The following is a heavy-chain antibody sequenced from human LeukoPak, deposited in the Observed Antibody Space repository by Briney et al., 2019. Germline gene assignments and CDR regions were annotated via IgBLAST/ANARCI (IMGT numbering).Heavy chain of an antibody. D-gene: IGHD4-11*01. CDR2: IWSDKSNK. CDR1: GFIFNHHA. CDR3: AKDAQRGFDYSNSLEY. Sequence: PGGSLRLSCAASGFIFNHHAMHWVRQAPGKGLEWVAVIWSDKSNKFYADSVRGRSTISRDDSRKTVYLQMERMTAEDTAIYYCAKDAQRGFDYSNSLEYWGQGALVTVAS. V-gene: IGHV3-33*06. J-gene: IGHJ4*02.